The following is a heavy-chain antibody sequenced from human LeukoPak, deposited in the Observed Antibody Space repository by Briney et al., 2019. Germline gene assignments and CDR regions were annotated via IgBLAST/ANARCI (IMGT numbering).Heavy chain of an antibody. J-gene: IGHJ4*02. D-gene: IGHD3-10*01. CDR2: FDPEDGET. CDR3: ATDPNGSGSYGPWGLDY. CDR1: GYTLTELS. V-gene: IGHV1-24*01. Sequence: ASVKVSCKVSGYTLTELSMHWARQAPGKGLEWMGGFDPEDGETIYAQKFQGRVTMTEDTSTDTAYMELSSLRSEDTAVYYCATDPNGSGSYGPWGLDYWGQGTLVTVSS.